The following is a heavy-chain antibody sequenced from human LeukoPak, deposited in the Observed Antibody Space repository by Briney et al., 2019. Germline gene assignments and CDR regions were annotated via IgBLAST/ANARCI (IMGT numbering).Heavy chain of an antibody. V-gene: IGHV3-21*01. D-gene: IGHD2-2*01. Sequence: GVSLRLSCEGSGFKFSVFAMNWVRQAPGKGLEWVSSISASGSTVDYSDSIKGRFTISRDNIKKSVYLQMTSLRAEDTAVYYCARDPYCSSTSCYRGHFDSWGQGVLVTVSS. CDR3: ARDPYCSSTSCYRGHFDS. CDR1: GFKFSVFA. J-gene: IGHJ4*02. CDR2: ISASGSTV.